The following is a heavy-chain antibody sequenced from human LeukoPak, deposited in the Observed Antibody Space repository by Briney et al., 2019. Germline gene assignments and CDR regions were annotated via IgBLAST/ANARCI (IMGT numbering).Heavy chain of an antibody. CDR1: GGSFSGYY. CDR3: ARVGRGFDYDSSGDTETPNYFDY. Sequence: SETLSLTCAVYGGSFSGYYWSWIRQPPGKGLEWIGEINHSGSTNYNPSLKSRVTISVDTSKNQFSLKLSSVTAADTAVYYCARVGRGFDYDSSGDTETPNYFDYWGQGTLVTVSS. V-gene: IGHV4-34*01. D-gene: IGHD3-22*01. CDR2: INHSGST. J-gene: IGHJ4*02.